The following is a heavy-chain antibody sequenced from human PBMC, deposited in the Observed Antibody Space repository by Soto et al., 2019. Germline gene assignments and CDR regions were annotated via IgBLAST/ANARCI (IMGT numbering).Heavy chain of an antibody. J-gene: IGHJ6*02. CDR3: ARAHYGDYGYGMDV. CDR2: TYHSGST. CDR1: GGSISSGGYS. D-gene: IGHD4-17*01. Sequence: QLQLQESGSGLVKPSQTLSLTCAVSGGSISSGGYSWSWIRQPPGKGLEWIGYTYHSGSTYYNPSLKSRVTISVDRSKNQFSLKLSSVTAADTAVYYCARAHYGDYGYGMDVGGQGTTVTVSS. V-gene: IGHV4-30-2*01.